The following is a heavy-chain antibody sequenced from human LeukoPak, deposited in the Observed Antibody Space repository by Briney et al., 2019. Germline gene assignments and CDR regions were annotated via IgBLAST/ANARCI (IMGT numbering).Heavy chain of an antibody. CDR3: ARIYYGSGSLDY. V-gene: IGHV3-21*01. CDR2: ISSSSSYI. J-gene: IGHJ4*02. D-gene: IGHD3-10*01. Sequence: GGSLRLSCAASGFTFSSYSMNWVRQAPGRGLEWLSSISSSSSYIYYADSVKGRFTISRDNAKNSLYLQMNSLRAEDTAVYYCARIYYGSGSLDYWGQGTLVTVSS. CDR1: GFTFSSYS.